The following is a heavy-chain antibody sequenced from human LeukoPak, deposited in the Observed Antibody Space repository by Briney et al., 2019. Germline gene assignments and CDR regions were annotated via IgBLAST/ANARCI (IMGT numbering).Heavy chain of an antibody. V-gene: IGHV3-74*01. CDR2: VNRDGSTT. D-gene: IGHD4-11*01. CDR3: ARDPSYSVYYYMDV. CDR1: GFTFSTYS. J-gene: IGHJ6*03. Sequence: GGSLRLSCAASGFTFSTYSMNWVRQAPGKGPVWVSRVNRDGSTTNYADSVRGRFTISRDNAKNTVYLQMDSLRAEDTAIYYCARDPSYSVYYYMDVWGKGTTVTVSS.